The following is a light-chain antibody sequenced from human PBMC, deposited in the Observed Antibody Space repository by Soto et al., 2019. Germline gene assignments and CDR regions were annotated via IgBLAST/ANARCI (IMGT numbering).Light chain of an antibody. Sequence: EIVLTQSPATLSLSPGERATLSCRASQSVSSYLAWYQQKPGQSPRRLIYDASNRATGIPARFSGSGSGTDFTLTISSLEPEDFAVYYSQQRSNWPPYTFCKGTKLEIK. J-gene: IGKJ2*01. CDR1: QSVSSY. CDR2: DAS. CDR3: QQRSNWPPYT. V-gene: IGKV3-11*01.